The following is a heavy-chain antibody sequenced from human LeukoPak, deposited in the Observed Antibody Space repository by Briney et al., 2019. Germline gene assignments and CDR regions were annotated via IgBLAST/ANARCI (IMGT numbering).Heavy chain of an antibody. CDR3: ARVDYGSGINWFDP. Sequence: ASVKVSCKASGYTFTSYYTHWVRQAPGQGLEWMGIINPSGGNTGYAQKFQGRVTMTRNTSISTAYMELSSLRSEDTAVYYCARVDYGSGINWFDPWGQGTLVTVSS. J-gene: IGHJ5*02. V-gene: IGHV1-46*01. CDR2: INPSGGNT. D-gene: IGHD3-10*01. CDR1: GYTFTSYY.